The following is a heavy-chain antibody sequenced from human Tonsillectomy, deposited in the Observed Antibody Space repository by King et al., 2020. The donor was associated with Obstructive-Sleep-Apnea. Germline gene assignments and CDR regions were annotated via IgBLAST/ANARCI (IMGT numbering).Heavy chain of an antibody. J-gene: IGHJ4*02. Sequence: DVQLVESGGGLVQPGGSLRLSCAASGFTFRNYWMCWVRQAPGKGPEWVANIRKNGSEESYSDSVKGRFTISRDNAHNLLFLQMNSLRTEDTAVYYWARDSRSESRYDFFDFWGQGTRVTVSS. CDR3: ARDSRSESRYDFFDF. CDR1: GFTFRNYW. CDR2: IRKNGSEE. D-gene: IGHD3-3*01. V-gene: IGHV3-7*03.